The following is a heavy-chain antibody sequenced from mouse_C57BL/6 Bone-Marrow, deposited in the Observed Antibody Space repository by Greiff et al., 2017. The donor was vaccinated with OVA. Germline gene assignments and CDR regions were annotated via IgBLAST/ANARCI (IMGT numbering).Heavy chain of an antibody. Sequence: VQLQQPGAELVKPGASVKLSCKASGYTFTSYWMHWVKQRPGQGLEWIGMIHPNSGSTNYNEKFKSKATLTVDKSSSTAYMQLSSLTSEDAAVYYCARSDGYWFAYWGQGTLVTVSA. V-gene: IGHV1-64*01. D-gene: IGHD2-3*01. CDR2: IHPNSGST. CDR1: GYTFTSYW. J-gene: IGHJ3*01. CDR3: ARSDGYWFAY.